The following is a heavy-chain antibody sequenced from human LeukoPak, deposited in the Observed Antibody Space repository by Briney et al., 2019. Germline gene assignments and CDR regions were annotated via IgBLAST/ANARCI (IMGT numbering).Heavy chain of an antibody. D-gene: IGHD6-19*01. J-gene: IGHJ4*02. V-gene: IGHV3-11*05. CDR1: GFTFSDYY. Sequence: GGSLRLSCAASGFTFSDYYMSWIRQAPGKGLEWVSYISRSSTYTNYADSVKGRFSISSDNAKNSLYLQMNSLRAEDTAVYYCAKGVAGRYQGYWGQGTLVSVSS. CDR2: ISRSSTYT. CDR3: AKGVAGRYQGY.